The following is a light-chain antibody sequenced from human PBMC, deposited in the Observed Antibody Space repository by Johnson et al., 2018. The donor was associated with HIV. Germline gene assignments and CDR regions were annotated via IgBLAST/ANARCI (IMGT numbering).Light chain of an antibody. CDR3: GTWDSSLSAVV. J-gene: IGLJ1*01. CDR1: NSNIGNNY. CDR2: DNN. V-gene: IGLV1-51*01. Sequence: QSVLTQPPSVSAAPGQKVTISCSGSNSNIGNNYVSWYKQLPGTAPKLLIYDNNKRPSGIPDRFSGSKSGTSATLGITGLQTGAEADYYCGTWDSSLSAVVFGTGTKVTVL.